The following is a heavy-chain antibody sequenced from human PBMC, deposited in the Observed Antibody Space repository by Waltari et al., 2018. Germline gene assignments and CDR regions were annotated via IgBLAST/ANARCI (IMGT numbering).Heavy chain of an antibody. J-gene: IGHJ3*02. Sequence: QVQLVQSGAEVKKPGASVKVSCKASGYTFTSYAMHWVRQAPGQRLEWMGWINAGNGNTKYSQKFQGRVTITRDTSASTAYMELSSLRSEDTAVYYCARLVESSGYSDAFDIWGQGTMVIVSS. CDR3: ARLVESSGYSDAFDI. V-gene: IGHV1-3*01. CDR1: GYTFTSYA. CDR2: INAGNGNT. D-gene: IGHD3-22*01.